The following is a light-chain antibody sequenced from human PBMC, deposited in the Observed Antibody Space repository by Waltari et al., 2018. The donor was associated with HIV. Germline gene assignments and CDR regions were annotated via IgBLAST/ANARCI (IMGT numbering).Light chain of an antibody. CDR1: HTDIGAYDF. J-gene: IGLJ1*01. CDR2: NPT. Sequence: QSALTQPASVSGSPGQSISISCSGTHTDIGAYDFVSWYQHYPGKLPKLIIYNPTNRSSDLPDRFSASKSGTTASMTITGLQDEDEADYFCSSYTTSKTYVFGSGTRVIVL. CDR3: SSYTTSKTYV. V-gene: IGLV2-14*01.